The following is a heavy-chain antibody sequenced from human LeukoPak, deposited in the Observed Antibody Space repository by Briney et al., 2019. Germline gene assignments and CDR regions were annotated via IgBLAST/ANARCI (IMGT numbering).Heavy chain of an antibody. CDR1: GGSVSSGTYY. J-gene: IGHJ4*02. Sequence: SETLSLTCTVSGGSVSSGTYYWSWVRQPPGKGLEWIGNFLYSGSTHYNPSLKNRVTISVDTSKNQFSLNLSSVTVADTAVYFCARASITMIVATWGQGSLVTVSS. CDR3: ARASITMIVAT. D-gene: IGHD3-22*01. V-gene: IGHV4-61*01. CDR2: FLYSGST.